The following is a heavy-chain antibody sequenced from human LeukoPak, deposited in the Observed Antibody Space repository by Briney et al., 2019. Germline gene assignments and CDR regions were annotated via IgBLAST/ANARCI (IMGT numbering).Heavy chain of an antibody. V-gene: IGHV4-34*01. CDR1: GGSFSGYY. CDR2: INHSGST. D-gene: IGHD3-22*01. CDR3: AIAPDYYDSSGYPYYFDY. J-gene: IGHJ4*02. Sequence: PSETLSLTCAVYGGSFSGYYWSWIRQPPGKGLEWIGEINHSGSTNYNPSLKSRVTISVDTSKNQFSLRLSSVTAADTAVYYCAIAPDYYDSSGYPYYFDYWGQGTLVTVSS.